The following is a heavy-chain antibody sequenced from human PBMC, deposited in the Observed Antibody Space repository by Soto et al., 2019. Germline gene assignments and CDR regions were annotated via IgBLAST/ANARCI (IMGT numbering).Heavy chain of an antibody. D-gene: IGHD4-4*01. Sequence: SETLSLTCTVSGASIRSYYWSWIRQLPGKGLEWIGYIFYSGSTNYNPSLKRRVTISVDTSKNQFSLKLSSVTPADTAVYYCACGRDDYNGWYFDLWGRGTLVTVSS. CDR2: IFYSGST. V-gene: IGHV4-59*01. J-gene: IGHJ2*01. CDR1: GASIRSYY. CDR3: ACGRDDYNGWYFDL.